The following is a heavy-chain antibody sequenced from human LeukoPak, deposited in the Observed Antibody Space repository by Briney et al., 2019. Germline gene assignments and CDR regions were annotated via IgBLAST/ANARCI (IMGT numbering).Heavy chain of an antibody. Sequence: SETLSLTCTVSGGSISSSSYYWGWIRQPPGKGLEWIGSIYYSGSTYYNPSLKSRVTISVGTSKNQFSLKLSSVTAADTAVYYCARSGGSDPNFDYWGQGTLVTVSS. V-gene: IGHV4-39*01. D-gene: IGHD1-26*01. CDR3: ARSGGSDPNFDY. J-gene: IGHJ4*02. CDR2: IYYSGST. CDR1: GGSISSSSYY.